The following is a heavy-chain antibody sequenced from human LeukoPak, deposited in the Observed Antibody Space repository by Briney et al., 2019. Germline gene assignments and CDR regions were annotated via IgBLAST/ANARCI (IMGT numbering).Heavy chain of an antibody. Sequence: KPSETLSLTCTVSMGSLTVFYCSWSRQPPGKGLEWIGYIYYSGSTNYNPSLKSRVTISVDTSKNQFSLKLSSVTAADTAVCYCARYLGQGWLLVNDAFDIWGQGTMVTVSS. J-gene: IGHJ3*02. CDR2: IYYSGST. CDR1: MGSLTVFY. V-gene: IGHV4-59*01. CDR3: ARYLGQGWLLVNDAFDI. D-gene: IGHD5-24*01.